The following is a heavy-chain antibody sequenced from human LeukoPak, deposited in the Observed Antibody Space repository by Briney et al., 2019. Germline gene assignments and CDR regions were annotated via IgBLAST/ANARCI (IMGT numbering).Heavy chain of an antibody. CDR3: ARDILRYYYMDV. CDR1: GGSISSGLYY. CDR2: IYTSGST. Sequence: SETLSLTCTVSGGSISSGLYYWSWIRQPAGKGLEWIGRIYTSGSTNYNPSLKSRVTISVDTSKNQFSLKLSSVTAADTAVYYCARDILRYYYMDVWGKGTTVTISS. V-gene: IGHV4-61*02. D-gene: IGHD3-9*01. J-gene: IGHJ6*03.